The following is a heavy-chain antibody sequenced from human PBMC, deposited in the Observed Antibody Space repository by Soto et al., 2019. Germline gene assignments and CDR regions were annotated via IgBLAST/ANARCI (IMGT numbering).Heavy chain of an antibody. CDR3: ARDSNGSQDCIDD. D-gene: IGHD7-27*01. J-gene: IGHJ6*02. Sequence: GGSLTLSCAASGFTLNNYSINWVRHAPGKGLEWDSSVSSSSSYTYYADSVKGRFTISRDNAKISRYLQMNSLRAEDTAVYSCARDSNGSQDCIDDWGQGTTVTVSS. CDR1: GFTLNNYS. V-gene: IGHV3-21*01. CDR2: VSSSSSYT.